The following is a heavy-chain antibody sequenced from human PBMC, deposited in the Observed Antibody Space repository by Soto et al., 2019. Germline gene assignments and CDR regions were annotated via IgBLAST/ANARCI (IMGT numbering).Heavy chain of an antibody. J-gene: IGHJ4*02. Sequence: EVQLLESGGTLVQPGGSPRLSCAASGFTFSTYAMSWVRQAPGKGLEWVSAVSGSGSSTYYADSVKGRFTISRDNSKNTLYLQMNSLRAEDTAVYYCAKLPHYDFWSGYNYYFDYWGQGTLVTVSS. D-gene: IGHD3-3*01. CDR2: VSGSGSST. CDR3: AKLPHYDFWSGYNYYFDY. V-gene: IGHV3-23*01. CDR1: GFTFSTYA.